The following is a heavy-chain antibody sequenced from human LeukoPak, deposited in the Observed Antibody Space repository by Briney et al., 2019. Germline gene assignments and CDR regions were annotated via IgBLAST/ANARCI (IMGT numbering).Heavy chain of an antibody. CDR1: GGSFSGYY. CDR3: ARREWLFFHYYYCYMDV. Sequence: SETLSLTCAVYGGSFSGYYWSGIRQPPGKGLEWIGQINHSGSTNYNPSLKSRVTISVDTSKNQFSLKLSSVTAADTAVYYCARREWLFFHYYYCYMDVWGKGTTVTVSS. J-gene: IGHJ6*03. CDR2: INHSGST. V-gene: IGHV4-34*01. D-gene: IGHD3-3*01.